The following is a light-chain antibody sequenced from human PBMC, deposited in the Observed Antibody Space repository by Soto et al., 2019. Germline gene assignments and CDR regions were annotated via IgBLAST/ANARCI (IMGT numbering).Light chain of an antibody. CDR3: QQRSNWPSGT. J-gene: IGKJ1*01. CDR2: DAS. V-gene: IGKV3-11*01. CDR1: QSVSSY. Sequence: EIVLTQSPATLSLSPGERATVSCRASQSVSSYLAWYQQKPGQAPRLLIYDASNRATGIPARFSGSGSGTDFTLTISSLEPEDFAVYYCQQRSNWPSGTFGQGTKVEIK.